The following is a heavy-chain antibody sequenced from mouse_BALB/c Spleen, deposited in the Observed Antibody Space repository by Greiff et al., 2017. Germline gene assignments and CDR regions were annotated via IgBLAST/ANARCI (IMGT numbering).Heavy chain of an antibody. CDR3: ARCLLRRRGPFDY. Sequence: QVQLQQSGAELAKPGASVKMSCKASGYTFTSYWMHWVKQRPGQGLEWIGYINPSTGYTEYNQKFKDKATLTADKSSSTAYMQLSSLTSEDSAVYYCARCLLRRRGPFDYWGQGTTLTVSS. CDR2: INPSTGYT. CDR1: GYTFTSYW. J-gene: IGHJ2*01. V-gene: IGHV1-7*01. D-gene: IGHD1-2*01.